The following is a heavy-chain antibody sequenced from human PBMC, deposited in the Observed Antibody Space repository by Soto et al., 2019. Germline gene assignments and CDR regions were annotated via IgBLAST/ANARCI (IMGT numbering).Heavy chain of an antibody. V-gene: IGHV1-69*01. Sequence: QVHLLLQSGAEVKKPGSSVKVSCKASGGTPSNSAISWVRQAPGQGLEWMGGIIPVFGLVKYAQNFQGRVTIPADESTNTAYLELSSLRPEDTAVYYCAGGRIVVVGSRAYYGMDVWGQGTTVNVSS. CDR2: IIPVFGLV. CDR1: GGTPSNSA. D-gene: IGHD3-22*01. CDR3: AGGRIVVVGSRAYYGMDV. J-gene: IGHJ6*02.